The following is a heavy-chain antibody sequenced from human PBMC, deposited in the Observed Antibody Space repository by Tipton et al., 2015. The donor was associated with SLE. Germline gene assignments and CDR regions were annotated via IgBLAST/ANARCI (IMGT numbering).Heavy chain of an antibody. D-gene: IGHD2-2*01. CDR3: ARGSSNLYYYAINV. CDR2: INLSGST. CDR1: GESFSDYY. V-gene: IGHV4-34*01. J-gene: IGHJ6*02. Sequence: TLSLTCAVYGESFSDYYWSWIRQPPGKGLEWIGEINLSGSTNYNPSLKSRVTISVDTSKNQFSLKLSSVTAADTAVYYCARGSSNLYYYAINVWGHGTTVTVSS.